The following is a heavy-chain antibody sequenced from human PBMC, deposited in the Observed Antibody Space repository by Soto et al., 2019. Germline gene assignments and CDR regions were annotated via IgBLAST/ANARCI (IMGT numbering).Heavy chain of an antibody. CDR1: GFTFSSYA. CDR3: AKDHYDSSGYRSYWYFDL. J-gene: IGHJ2*01. Sequence: EVQLLESGGGLVQPGGSLRLSCAASGFTFSSYAMSWVRQAPGKGLEWVSAITYSGDSTYYADSLQGRFTISRDNSLNRLYLRMNSLRAEDTAVYYCAKDHYDSSGYRSYWYFDLWGRGTLVTVSS. V-gene: IGHV3-23*01. CDR2: ITYSGDST. D-gene: IGHD3-22*01.